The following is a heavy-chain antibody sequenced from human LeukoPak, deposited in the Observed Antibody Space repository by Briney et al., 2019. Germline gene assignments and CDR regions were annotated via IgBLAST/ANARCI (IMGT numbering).Heavy chain of an antibody. CDR1: GFTFSTYW. CDR3: ATDGRGVVPAANDY. V-gene: IGHV3-7*01. J-gene: IGHJ4*02. D-gene: IGHD2-2*01. CDR2: IKQDGSEK. Sequence: PGGSLRLSCAASGFTFSTYWMSWVRQAPGKGLEWVANIKQDGSEKYYVDSVKGRFTISRDNAKNSLYLQMNTLRPEDTAVYYCATDGRGVVPAANDYWGQGTLVTVSS.